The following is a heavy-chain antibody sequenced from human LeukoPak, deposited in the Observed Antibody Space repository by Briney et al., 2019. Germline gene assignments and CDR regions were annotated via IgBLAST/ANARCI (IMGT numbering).Heavy chain of an antibody. Sequence: QPGGSLRLSCAASGFTLTSYAMSWVRQAPGKGLEWVSTISGSGADTYYADSVRGRFTISRDSSKNTVFLQMNNLRPEDTAVYYCAKDPFYYTDIPNWLDPWGQGTLVTVSS. CDR3: AKDPFYYTDIPNWLDP. D-gene: IGHD2-2*02. CDR2: ISGSGADT. V-gene: IGHV3-23*01. J-gene: IGHJ5*02. CDR1: GFTLTSYA.